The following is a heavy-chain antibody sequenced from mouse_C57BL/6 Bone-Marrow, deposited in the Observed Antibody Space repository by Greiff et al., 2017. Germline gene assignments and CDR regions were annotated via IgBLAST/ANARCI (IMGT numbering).Heavy chain of an antibody. D-gene: IGHD1-1*01. V-gene: IGHV1-19*01. CDR3: ARYPYYYGIRGNY. CDR1: GYTFTDYY. Sequence: VQLQQSGPVLVKPGASVKMSCKASGYTFTDYYMNWVKQSHGKSLEWIGVINPYNGGTSYKQKFKGKATLTVDKSSSTAYMELNSLTSEDSAVYYCARYPYYYGIRGNYWGQGTTLTVSS. CDR2: INPYNGGT. J-gene: IGHJ2*01.